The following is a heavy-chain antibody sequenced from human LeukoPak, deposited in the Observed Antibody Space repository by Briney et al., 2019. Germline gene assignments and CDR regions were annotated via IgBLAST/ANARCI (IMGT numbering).Heavy chain of an antibody. Sequence: PSETLSLTCAVYGGSFSGYYWSWIRQPPGKGLEWVGSIYHSGSTYYNPSLKSRVTISVDTSKNQFSLKLSSVTAADTAVYYCARDGGITMVRGVIWSPLLGYWGQGTLVTVSS. D-gene: IGHD3-10*01. J-gene: IGHJ4*02. CDR1: GGSFSGYY. V-gene: IGHV4-34*01. CDR2: IYHSGST. CDR3: ARDGGITMVRGVIWSPLLGY.